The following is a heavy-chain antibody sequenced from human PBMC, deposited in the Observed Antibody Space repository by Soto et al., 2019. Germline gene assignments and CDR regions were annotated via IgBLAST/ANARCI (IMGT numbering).Heavy chain of an antibody. J-gene: IGHJ3*02. Sequence: QVQLQESGPGLVKPSETLSLTCTVSGGSISXXXXXXXXXXXGKGLEWIGYIYYSGSTNYNPSLKSRVTISVDTSKNQXSXKLSSVTAADTAVYYCARRYGSAFDNWGQGTMVTVSS. CDR2: IYYSGST. V-gene: IGHV4-59*01. D-gene: IGHD1-20*01. CDR3: ARRYGSAFDN. CDR1: GGSISXXX.